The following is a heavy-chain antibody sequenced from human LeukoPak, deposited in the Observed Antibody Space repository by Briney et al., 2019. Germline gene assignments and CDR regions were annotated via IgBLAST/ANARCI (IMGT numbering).Heavy chain of an antibody. CDR3: ARVLVGGSSISNYYYYDMDV. V-gene: IGHV4-59*01. Sequence: SETLSLTCTVSGGSISSYYWSWIRQPPGKGMEGVGYNYYSGGTNYNPSLKSRVTISVDTSKNQFSLKLSSVTAADTAVYYCARVLVGGSSISNYYYYDMDVWGKGTTVTVSS. CDR1: GGSISSYY. D-gene: IGHD6-13*01. J-gene: IGHJ6*03. CDR2: NYYSGGT.